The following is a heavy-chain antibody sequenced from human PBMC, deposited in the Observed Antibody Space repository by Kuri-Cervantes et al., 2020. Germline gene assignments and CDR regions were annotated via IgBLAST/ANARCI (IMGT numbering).Heavy chain of an antibody. V-gene: IGHV4-31*11. CDR2: IYYSGST. Sequence: SETLSLTCAVSGGSISSYYWSWIRQHPGKGLEWIGYIYYSGSTYYNPSLKSRVTISVDTSKNQFSLKLSSVTAADTAVYYCAREGGYYYDSSGYYVTGWFDPWGQGTLVTVSS. CDR3: AREGGYYYDSSGYYVTGWFDP. CDR1: GGSISSYY. D-gene: IGHD3-22*01. J-gene: IGHJ5*02.